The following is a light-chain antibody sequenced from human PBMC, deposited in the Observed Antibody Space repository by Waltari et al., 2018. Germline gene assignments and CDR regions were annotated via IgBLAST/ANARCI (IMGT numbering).Light chain of an antibody. CDR1: SSNIGGNT. J-gene: IGLJ2*01. CDR3: VAWDDSLNGPV. V-gene: IGLV1-44*01. Sequence: QSVLTQPPSASGTPGQRVTISCSGSSSNIGGNTVNWYQQLPGTAPKLPIHTNNQRPSGVPVGSSGSKSGTSASLAISGLQSDDEADYYCVAWDDSLNGPVFGGGTKLTVL. CDR2: TNN.